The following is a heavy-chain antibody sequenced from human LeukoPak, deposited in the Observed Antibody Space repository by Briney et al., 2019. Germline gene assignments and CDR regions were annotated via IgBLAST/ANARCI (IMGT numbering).Heavy chain of an antibody. J-gene: IGHJ6*03. V-gene: IGHV4-39*01. CDR2: IYYSGST. D-gene: IGHD3-3*01. Sequence: SETLSLTCTVSGGSISSSSYYWGWIRQPPGKGLEWIGSIYYSGSTYYNPSLKSRVTISGDTSKNQFSLKLSSVTAADTAVYYCARVGQDGYYDFWSGYYYYYYMDVWGKGTTVTVSS. CDR3: ARVGQDGYYDFWSGYYYYYYMDV. CDR1: GGSISSSSYY.